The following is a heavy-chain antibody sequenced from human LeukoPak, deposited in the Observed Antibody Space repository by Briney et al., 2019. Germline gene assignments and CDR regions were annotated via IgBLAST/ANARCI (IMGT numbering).Heavy chain of an antibody. Sequence: SETLSLTCVVSGASISSNTWWGWIRQPPGKGLEWIGEIYHTGRTNYNPSLKSRVTMSVDKSKNQFSLNLRSVTAADTAVYYCARDYGSSSAPRPGYYYYGMDVWGKGTTVTVSS. J-gene: IGHJ6*04. V-gene: IGHV4/OR15-8*01. D-gene: IGHD6-13*01. CDR2: IYHTGRT. CDR1: GASISSNTW. CDR3: ARDYGSSSAPRPGYYYYGMDV.